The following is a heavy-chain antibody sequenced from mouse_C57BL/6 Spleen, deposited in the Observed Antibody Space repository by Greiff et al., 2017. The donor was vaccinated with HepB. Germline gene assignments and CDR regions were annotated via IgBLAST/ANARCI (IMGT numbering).Heavy chain of an antibody. CDR3: ARETADWFAY. D-gene: IGHD1-2*01. CDR2: IYPGSGNT. V-gene: IGHV1-76*01. J-gene: IGHJ3*01. Sequence: VQLQQSGAELVRPGASVKLSCKASGYTFTDYYINWVKQRPGQGLEWIARIYPGSGNTYYNEKFKGKATLTAEKSSSTAYMQLSSLTSEDSAVYFCARETADWFAYWGQGTLVTVSA. CDR1: GYTFTDYY.